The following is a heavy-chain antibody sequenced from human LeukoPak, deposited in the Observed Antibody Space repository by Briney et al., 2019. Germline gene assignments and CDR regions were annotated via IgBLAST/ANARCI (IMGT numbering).Heavy chain of an antibody. V-gene: IGHV3-21*01. D-gene: IGHD3-9*01. CDR3: ARGHYDVLAASYKWTPDY. CDR2: ITSGGDYI. J-gene: IGHJ4*02. Sequence: GSLKLPFAASGFTFNTFNINWVRQGSRKGVEWVSFITSGGDYIYYADSVKGRFTTSRDNAKNSLSLQLNSLRVEDTAVYYCARGHYDVLAASYKWTPDYWGQGTLVTVSS. CDR1: GFTFNTFN.